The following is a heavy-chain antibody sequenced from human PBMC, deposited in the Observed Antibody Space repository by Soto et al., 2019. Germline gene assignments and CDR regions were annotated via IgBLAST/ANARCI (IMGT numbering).Heavy chain of an antibody. D-gene: IGHD2-2*02. J-gene: IGHJ6*02. V-gene: IGHV3-23*01. CDR1: GFTFSSYA. CDR3: AKGSRYCSSTSCYTTYYYYGMDV. Sequence: PGGSLRLSCAASGFTFSSYAMSWVRQAPGKGLEWVSAISGSGGSTYYADSVKGRFTISRDNSKNTLYLQMNSLRAEDTAVYYCAKGSRYCSSTSCYTTYYYYGMDVWGQGTTVTVSS. CDR2: ISGSGGST.